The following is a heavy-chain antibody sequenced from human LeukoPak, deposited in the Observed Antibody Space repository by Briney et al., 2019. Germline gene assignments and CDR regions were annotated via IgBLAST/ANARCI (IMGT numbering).Heavy chain of an antibody. CDR1: GYSISSGYY. Sequence: NPSETLSLTCAVSGYSISSGYYWGWIRQPPGKGLEWIGSIYHSGSTYYNPSLKSRATISVDTSKNQFSLKLSSVTAADTAVYYCARAGYCSSTSCSGWFDPWGQGTLVTVSS. CDR3: ARAGYCSSTSCSGWFDP. V-gene: IGHV4-38-2*01. CDR2: IYHSGST. J-gene: IGHJ5*02. D-gene: IGHD2-2*01.